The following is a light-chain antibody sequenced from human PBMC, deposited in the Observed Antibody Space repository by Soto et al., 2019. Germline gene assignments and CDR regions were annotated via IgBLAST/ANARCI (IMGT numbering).Light chain of an antibody. CDR2: GAS. CDR3: QHYGSPSWT. V-gene: IGKV3-15*01. Sequence: EIVMTQSPATLSVSPGERATLSCRASQSVSSNLAWYQQKPGQAPRLLIYGASTRATGVPDRFSGSGSGTDFTLTISRLEPDDFAVYYCQHYGSPSWTFGQGTKVDI. J-gene: IGKJ1*01. CDR1: QSVSSN.